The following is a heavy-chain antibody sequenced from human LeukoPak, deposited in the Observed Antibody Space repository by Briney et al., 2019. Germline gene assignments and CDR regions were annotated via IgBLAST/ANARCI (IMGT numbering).Heavy chain of an antibody. CDR1: GYTFTSYA. CDR2: INAGNGNT. D-gene: IGHD6-19*01. J-gene: IGHJ4*02. Sequence: ASVKVSCKGSGYTFTSYAMHWVGQAPGQRGEWMGWINAGNGNTKYSQKFQGRGTITRDTSASTAYMELSSLIPEDTAVYYCARSYTSGWRGDYWGQGTLVTVSS. CDR3: ARSYTSGWRGDY. V-gene: IGHV1-3*01.